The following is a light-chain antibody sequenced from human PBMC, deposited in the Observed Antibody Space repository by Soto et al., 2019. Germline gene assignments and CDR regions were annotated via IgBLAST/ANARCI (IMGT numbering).Light chain of an antibody. CDR3: QQYGSSAS. CDR2: DTS. V-gene: IGKV3D-20*01. J-gene: IGKJ1*01. CDR1: QSVSDGF. Sequence: EIVVTQSPATLSVSPGERATLSCRASQSVSDGFLAWYQQKPGLAPRLILYDTSFRATGIPDRFSGSGSGTDFTLTISRLDPEDFAVYYCQQYGSSASFGQGTKVDI.